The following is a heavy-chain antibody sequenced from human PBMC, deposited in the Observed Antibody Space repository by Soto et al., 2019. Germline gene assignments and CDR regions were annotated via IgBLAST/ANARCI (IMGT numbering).Heavy chain of an antibody. CDR1: GYTFTTYG. Sequence: QVQLVQSGDEVKKPGASVKVSCKTSGYTFTTYGMSWVRQAPGQGLDWMGWISTYNGNTKYAERLQGRVTRTTDTTTSTDNMELMSLRSDDTAVYYCARGPTDYYDNSGNYFLDYWGQGTLVTVSS. CDR2: ISTYNGNT. V-gene: IGHV1-18*01. D-gene: IGHD3-22*01. J-gene: IGHJ4*02. CDR3: ARGPTDYYDNSGNYFLDY.